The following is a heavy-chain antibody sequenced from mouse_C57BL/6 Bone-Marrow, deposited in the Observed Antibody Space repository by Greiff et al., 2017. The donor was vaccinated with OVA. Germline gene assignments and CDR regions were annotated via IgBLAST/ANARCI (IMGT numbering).Heavy chain of an antibody. Sequence: QVQLQQSGAELARPGASVKLSCKASGYTFTSYGISWVKQRTGQGLEWIGEIFPRSGNNYYNEKFKGKDTLTADKSSSTAYMELRSLTSEDSAVYFCARSDYGNYWYFDVWGTGTTVTVSS. V-gene: IGHV1-81*01. J-gene: IGHJ1*03. CDR2: IFPRSGNN. CDR3: ARSDYGNYWYFDV. D-gene: IGHD2-1*01. CDR1: GYTFTSYG.